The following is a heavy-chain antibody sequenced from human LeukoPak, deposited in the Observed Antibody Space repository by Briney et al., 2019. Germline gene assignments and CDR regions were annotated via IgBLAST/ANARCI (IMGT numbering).Heavy chain of an antibody. J-gene: IGHJ3*02. CDR2: IYPGDSDT. Sequence: GESLQISCKGSGYIFTSYWIGWVRQLPGKGLEWMGIIYPGDSDTRYSPSFQGQVTISADKSISTAYLQWSSLKASDTAMYYCATTYYDFWSGHYGIGGAFDIWGQGTMVTVSS. V-gene: IGHV5-51*01. CDR3: ATTYYDFWSGHYGIGGAFDI. CDR1: GYIFTSYW. D-gene: IGHD3-3*01.